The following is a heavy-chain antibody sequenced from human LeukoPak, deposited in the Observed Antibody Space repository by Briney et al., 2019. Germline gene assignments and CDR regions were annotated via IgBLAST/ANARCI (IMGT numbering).Heavy chain of an antibody. D-gene: IGHD3-3*01. Sequence: GASVKVSCKASGYTFIGYYMHWVRQAPGRGFEWMGWINPNSGGTNYGQKFQGRVTMTRDTSISTAYMELSRLRSDDTAVYYCARDVPNDFWSNYYFYYFDYWGQGTLVTVSS. CDR3: ARDVPNDFWSNYYFYYFDY. V-gene: IGHV1-2*02. CDR2: INPNSGGT. CDR1: GYTFIGYY. J-gene: IGHJ4*02.